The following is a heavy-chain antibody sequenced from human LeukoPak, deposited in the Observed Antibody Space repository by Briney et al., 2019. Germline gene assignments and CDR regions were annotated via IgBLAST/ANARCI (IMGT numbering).Heavy chain of an antibody. D-gene: IGHD2-15*01. Sequence: GRSLRLSCAASGFIFNKYVMHWVRQAPGKGLEWVAVISYDGNTKNDADSVKGRFTISRHNSKNTVFLEMSSLRPEDTAVYFCASCTVPWWYPRGMDVWGRGTTVTV. J-gene: IGHJ6*02. CDR3: ASCTVPWWYPRGMDV. CDR1: GFIFNKYV. CDR2: ISYDGNTK. V-gene: IGHV3-30*04.